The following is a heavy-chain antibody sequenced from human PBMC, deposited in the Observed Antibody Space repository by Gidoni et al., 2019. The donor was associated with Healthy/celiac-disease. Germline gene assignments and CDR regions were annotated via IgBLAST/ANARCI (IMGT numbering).Heavy chain of an antibody. V-gene: IGHV4-59*01. CDR1: GGSISNYY. CDR3: ARDVYYYDSSGYSGGMDV. Sequence: QVQLQESGPGLVKPSETLSLTCTVFGGSISNYYWSWIRQPPGKGLEWIGYIYYSGSTNYNPSLKSRVTISVDTSKNQFSLKLSSVTAADTAVYYCARDVYYYDSSGYSGGMDVWGQGTTVTVSS. CDR2: IYYSGST. D-gene: IGHD3-22*01. J-gene: IGHJ6*02.